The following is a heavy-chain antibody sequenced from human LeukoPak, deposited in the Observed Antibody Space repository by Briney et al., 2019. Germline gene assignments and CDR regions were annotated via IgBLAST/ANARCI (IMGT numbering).Heavy chain of an antibody. V-gene: IGHV1-8*01. D-gene: IGHD3-10*01. CDR2: MNPTSGHT. CDR1: GYTFTSYD. CDR3: ARSPVGVRKKHDF. Sequence: ASVKVSCKASGYTFTSYDINWVRQATGQGLEWMGWMNPTSGHTGYAQDFQGRVTMTRDTSISTAYMELNSLTSEDTAVYYCARSPVGVRKKHDFWGQGTLVIVSS. J-gene: IGHJ4*02.